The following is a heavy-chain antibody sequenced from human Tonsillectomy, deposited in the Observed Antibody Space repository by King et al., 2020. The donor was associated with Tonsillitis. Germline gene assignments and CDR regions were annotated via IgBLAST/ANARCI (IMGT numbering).Heavy chain of an antibody. D-gene: IGHD5-12*01. CDR3: AKLVATAYFDY. J-gene: IGHJ4*02. CDR1: GFTFSSYA. CDR2: IFAGGDLT. V-gene: IGHV3-23*04. Sequence: LVESGGGLVQPGGSLRLSCAASGFTFSSYAMGWVRQAPGKGLEWVSAIFAGGDLTYYADSVKGRFTISRDNSKNTLYLQMNSLRAEDTAVFYCAKLVATAYFDYWGQGTLVTVSS.